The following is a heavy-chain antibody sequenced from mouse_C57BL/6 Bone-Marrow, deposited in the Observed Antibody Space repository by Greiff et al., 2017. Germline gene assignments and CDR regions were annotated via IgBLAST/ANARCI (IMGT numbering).Heavy chain of an antibody. CDR1: GYTFTSYW. V-gene: IGHV1-64*01. CDR3: ARAIYYYGSSYGYAMDY. D-gene: IGHD1-1*01. J-gene: IGHJ4*01. Sequence: QVQLQQSGAELVKPGASVKLSCKASGYTFTSYWMHWVKQRPGQGLEWIGMIHPNSGSTNYNEKFKSKATLTVDKSSSTAYMQLSSLTSEDSAVYYCARAIYYYGSSYGYAMDYWGQGTSVTVSS. CDR2: IHPNSGST.